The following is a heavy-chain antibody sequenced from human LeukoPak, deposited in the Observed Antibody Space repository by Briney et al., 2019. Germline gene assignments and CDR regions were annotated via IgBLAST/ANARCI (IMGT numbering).Heavy chain of an antibody. CDR2: IYYSGST. Sequence: PSETLSLTCTVSGGSISSSDHYWGWIRQPPGKGLEWIGSIYYSGSTYYNPSLKSRVTISVDTSKNQFSLKLSSVTAADTAVYYCARAQERTYYYDSSGYDYWGQGTLVTVSS. D-gene: IGHD3-22*01. V-gene: IGHV4-39*07. CDR3: ARAQERTYYYDSSGYDY. CDR1: GGSISSSDHY. J-gene: IGHJ4*02.